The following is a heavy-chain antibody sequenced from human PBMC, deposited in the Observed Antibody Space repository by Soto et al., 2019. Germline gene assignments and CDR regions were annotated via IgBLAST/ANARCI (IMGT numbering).Heavy chain of an antibody. CDR1: GYTFTSYG. CDR3: ARDQFDSYGPKGGLDY. J-gene: IGHJ4*02. CDR2: ISAYNGNT. D-gene: IGHD5-18*01. Sequence: QVQLVQSGAEVKKPGASVKVSCKASGYTFTSYGISWVRQAPGQGLEWMGWISAYNGNTNYAQKLQGRVTMNTDTSTSTAYMELRSRRSDDTAVYYCARDQFDSYGPKGGLDYWGQGTLVTVSS. V-gene: IGHV1-18*01.